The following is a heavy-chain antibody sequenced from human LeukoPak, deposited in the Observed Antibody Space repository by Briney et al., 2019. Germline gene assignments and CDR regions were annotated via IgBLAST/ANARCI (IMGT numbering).Heavy chain of an antibody. CDR2: MCPSGRT. CDR1: NDSISSYC. V-gene: IGHV4-4*08. Sequence: SETLSLTCTVSNDSISSYCCSWVRQPPGKGLEWIGFMCPSGRTDYNPSLKSRVTMSIDTSKNQLSMELRFLTAADTAVYYCATSYDGKTAPYDLWGHGTLVTVSS. CDR3: ATSYDGKTAPYDL. D-gene: IGHD4-23*01. J-gene: IGHJ5*02.